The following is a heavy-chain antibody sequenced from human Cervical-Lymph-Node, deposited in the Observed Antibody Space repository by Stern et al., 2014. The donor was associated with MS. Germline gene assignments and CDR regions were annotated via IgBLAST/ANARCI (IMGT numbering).Heavy chain of an antibody. V-gene: IGHV3-7*01. CDR2: INKDGSKK. J-gene: IGHJ6*02. Sequence: VQLVESGGGLVQPGGSLRLSCAASGFTFSTYWMSWVRQAPGQGLEWVANINKDGSKKTYVDPGKRRFPISRGNAKNSLFLQVNRLRAEDTAAYYCASHTTKIASGQTYYYYYGMDVWGQGTTVTVSS. D-gene: IGHD1-1*01. CDR3: ASHTTKIASGQTYYYYYGMDV. CDR1: GFTFSTYW.